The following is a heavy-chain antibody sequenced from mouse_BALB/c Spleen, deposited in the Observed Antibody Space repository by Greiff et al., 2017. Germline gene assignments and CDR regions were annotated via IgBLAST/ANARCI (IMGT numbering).Heavy chain of an antibody. V-gene: IGHV5-17*02. CDR2: ISSGSSTI. J-gene: IGHJ4*01. CDR3: ARSYYGSSCGYAMDY. D-gene: IGHD1-1*01. Sequence: EVMLVESGGGLVQPGGSRKLSCAASGFTFSSFGMHWVRQAPEKGLEWVAYISSGSSTIYYADTVKGRFTLTRDNPKNTRFLQLTSLRSEDTAMYYCARSYYGSSCGYAMDYWGQGTSVTVSS. CDR1: GFTFSSFG.